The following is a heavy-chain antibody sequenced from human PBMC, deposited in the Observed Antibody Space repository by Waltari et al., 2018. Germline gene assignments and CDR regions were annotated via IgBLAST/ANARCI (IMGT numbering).Heavy chain of an antibody. CDR2: RSGDGTKA. J-gene: IGHJ5*02. CDR3: ARGSDVVEVPAANGVVIGP. Sequence: EVQLVESGGGLVQPGGSLRLSCIASGFPFSNYWMHWVRQGPGKGRVWSSRRSGDGTKANYADSVQGRFIISRDSAKNILYLQMSNLGADDAALYYCARGSDVVEVPAANGVVIGPWGQGTLVTVSS. V-gene: IGHV3-74*01. CDR1: GFPFSNYW. D-gene: IGHD2-2*01.